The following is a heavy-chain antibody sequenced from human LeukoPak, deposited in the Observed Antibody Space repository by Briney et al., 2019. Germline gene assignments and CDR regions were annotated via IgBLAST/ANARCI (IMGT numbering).Heavy chain of an antibody. CDR3: ARVRHWRDGYNGVTWLHFDY. CDR1: GYTFTSYG. D-gene: IGHD5-24*01. J-gene: IGHJ4*02. Sequence: ASVKVSCKASGYTFTSYGISWVRQAPGQGLEWMGWISAYNGNTNYAQKLQGRVTMTTDTCTSTAYMELRSLRSDDTAVYYCARVRHWRDGYNGVTWLHFDYWGQGTLVTVSS. V-gene: IGHV1-18*01. CDR2: ISAYNGNT.